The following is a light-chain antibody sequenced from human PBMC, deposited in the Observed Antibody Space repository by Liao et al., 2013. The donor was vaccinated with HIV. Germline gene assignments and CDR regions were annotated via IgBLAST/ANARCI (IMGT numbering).Light chain of an antibody. V-gene: IGLV3-1*01. CDR1: KLGDKY. J-gene: IGLJ2*01. Sequence: SYELTQPPSVSVSPGETASIICSGDKLGDKYVCWYQQKTGQSPVLIIYQDTRRPSGIPERFSGSNSGNTATLTISGTQAMDEADYYCQAWDSSTVIFGGGTKLTVL. CDR2: QDT. CDR3: QAWDSSTVI.